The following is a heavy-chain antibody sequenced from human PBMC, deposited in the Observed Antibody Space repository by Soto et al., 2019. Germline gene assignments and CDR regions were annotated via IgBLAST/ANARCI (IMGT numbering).Heavy chain of an antibody. CDR2: IIPFVDIT. D-gene: IGHD2-8*01. J-gene: IGHJ1*01. V-gene: IGHV1-69*02. CDR1: GGTFSSYT. CDR3: ARGRYCTTSGCPYAEHFQH. Sequence: QVQLVQSGAEVKEPGSSVKVACEASGGTFSSYTLNWVRQAPGQGLEWMGRIIPFVDITNYSQKFQGRVTITADKSTSTAYMELSSLRSEDTAVYYCARGRYCTTSGCPYAEHFQHWGEGTLVTVSS.